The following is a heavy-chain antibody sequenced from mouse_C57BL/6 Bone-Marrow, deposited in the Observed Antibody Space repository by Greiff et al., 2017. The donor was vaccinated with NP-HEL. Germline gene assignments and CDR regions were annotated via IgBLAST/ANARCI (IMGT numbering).Heavy chain of an antibody. Sequence: VQLKESGGGLVQPGGSMKLSCVASGFTFSNYWMNWVRQSPEKGLEWVAQIRLKSDNYATHYAESVKGRFTISRDDSKSSVYLQMNNLRAEDTGIYYCTGEAYYYGSRGFAYWGQGTLVTVSA. J-gene: IGHJ3*01. CDR3: TGEAYYYGSRGFAY. CDR2: IRLKSDNYAT. V-gene: IGHV6-3*01. D-gene: IGHD1-1*01. CDR1: GFTFSNYW.